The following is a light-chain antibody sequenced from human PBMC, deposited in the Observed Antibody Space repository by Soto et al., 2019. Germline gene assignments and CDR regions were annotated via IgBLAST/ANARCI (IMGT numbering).Light chain of an antibody. Sequence: DIQLTQSPSTLSASVGDRVTITWRASQSISSWLAWYQQKPGKDPKLLIYKASSLESGVPSRFSGSGSGTDFTLTISSLQPEDFATYYCQQSYSTPLTFGGGTKVDIK. CDR2: KAS. J-gene: IGKJ4*01. CDR1: QSISSW. CDR3: QQSYSTPLT. V-gene: IGKV1-5*03.